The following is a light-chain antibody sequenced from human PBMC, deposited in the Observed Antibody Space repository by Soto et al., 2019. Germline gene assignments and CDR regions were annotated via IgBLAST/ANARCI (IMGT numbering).Light chain of an antibody. CDR3: SSYAGSNILV. V-gene: IGLV2-8*01. CDR1: SSDVGGYNY. CDR2: EVS. J-gene: IGLJ2*01. Sequence: QSALTQPPSASGSPGQSVTISCTGTSSDVGGYNYVSWYQQHTGKAPNLMIYEVSKRPSGVPDRFSGSNSGTTATLTVSGLQAEAEADYYCSSYAGSNILVVGGGTKLTVL.